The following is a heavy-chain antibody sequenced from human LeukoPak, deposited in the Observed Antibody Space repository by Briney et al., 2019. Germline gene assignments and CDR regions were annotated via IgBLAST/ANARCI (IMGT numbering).Heavy chain of an antibody. CDR2: ISGSGGSI. CDR1: GFTFSSYA. J-gene: IGHJ4*02. CDR3: AKVSGPTRYFDY. D-gene: IGHD1-26*01. V-gene: IGHV3-23*01. Sequence: GGSLRLSCAASGFTFSSYAMSWVRQAPGKGLEWVPAISGSGGSIYYADSVKGRFTISRDNSKNTLYLQVNSLRAEDTAVYYCAKVSGPTRYFDYWGQGTLVTVSS.